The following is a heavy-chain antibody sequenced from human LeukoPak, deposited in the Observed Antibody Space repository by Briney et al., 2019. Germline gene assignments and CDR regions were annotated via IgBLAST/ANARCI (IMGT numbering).Heavy chain of an antibody. CDR2: IYTGGST. CDR1: GFTVSSNY. J-gene: IGHJ4*02. D-gene: IGHD1-26*01. CDR3: AREVGSGSYYFGY. Sequence: PGGSLRLSCAASGFTVSSNYMSWVRQAPGKGLEWVSVIYTGGSTYYADSVKGRFTISRDNSKNTLYLRMNSLRAEDTAVYYCAREVGSGSYYFGYWGQGTLVTVSS. V-gene: IGHV3-66*01.